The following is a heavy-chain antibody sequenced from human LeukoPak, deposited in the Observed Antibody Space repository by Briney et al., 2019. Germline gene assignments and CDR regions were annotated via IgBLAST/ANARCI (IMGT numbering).Heavy chain of an antibody. V-gene: IGHV3-30*02. J-gene: IGHJ4*02. D-gene: IGHD5-12*01. Sequence: PGGSLRLSCAASGFTFSKFAMHWVRQAPGKGLEWVAFIRYDGSDKYYGDSVKGRFTISRDNSKNTLSLQMNSLRGEDTALYYCAKDRCDWKYFEYWGQGTLVTVSS. CDR3: AKDRCDWKYFEY. CDR2: IRYDGSDK. CDR1: GFTFSKFA.